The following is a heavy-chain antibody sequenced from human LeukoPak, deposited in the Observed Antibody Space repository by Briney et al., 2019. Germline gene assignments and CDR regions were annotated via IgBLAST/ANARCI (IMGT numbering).Heavy chain of an antibody. D-gene: IGHD4/OR15-4a*01. V-gene: IGHV1-2*02. J-gene: IGHJ4*02. CDR1: GYTFTVHY. CDR2: IKPDSGAT. Sequence: GASLKVSWKASGYTFTVHYMHWLRQAPGQGLEWMGWIKPDSGATNFAQNFQGRVTMTSDTSINTAYMELSSLTSDDTAMYYCARDHDYGPDYWCQGTLVTV. CDR3: ARDHDYGPDY.